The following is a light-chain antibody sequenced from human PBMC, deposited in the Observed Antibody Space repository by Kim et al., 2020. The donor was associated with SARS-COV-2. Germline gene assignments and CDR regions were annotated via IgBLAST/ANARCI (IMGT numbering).Light chain of an antibody. J-gene: IGKJ4*01. CDR3: QKYNSAPLT. V-gene: IGKV1-27*01. CDR1: HGSSNY. Sequence: ASVGDRVTITCRASHGSSNYLAWYQQKPGKVPKLLIYAASALQSGVPSRFSGSGSGTDFTLTISSLQPEDVATYYCQKYNSAPLTFGGGTKLEI. CDR2: AAS.